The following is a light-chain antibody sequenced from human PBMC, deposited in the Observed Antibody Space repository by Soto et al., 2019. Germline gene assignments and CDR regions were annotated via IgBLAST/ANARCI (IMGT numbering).Light chain of an antibody. V-gene: IGLV2-8*01. CDR1: SSDVGGYDY. Sequence: QSVLTQPPSASVSPGQTVTISCTVTSSDVGGYDYVSWYQQHPGKAPKLMIYEVTIRPSGVSDRFSGSKSGNTASLTVSGLQAEDEADYYCSSYTGGNPSDVFGTGTKVTVL. CDR2: EVT. J-gene: IGLJ1*01. CDR3: SSYTGGNPSDV.